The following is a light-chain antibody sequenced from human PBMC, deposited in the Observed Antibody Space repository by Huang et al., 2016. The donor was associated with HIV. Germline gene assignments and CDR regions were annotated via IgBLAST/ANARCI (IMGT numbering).Light chain of an antibody. CDR2: ATS. CDR1: QSLGSSS. V-gene: IGKV3-20*01. CDR3: QRYGSSPPYT. J-gene: IGKJ2*01. Sequence: EVVLTQSPDTLSLSPGERATLSCRASQSLGSSSLAWYQQKPGQAPRLLIYATSTRPTSIPDRFSGSGSGTDFSLTVTRLEPEDFAVYYCQRYGSSPPYTFGQGTKLEI.